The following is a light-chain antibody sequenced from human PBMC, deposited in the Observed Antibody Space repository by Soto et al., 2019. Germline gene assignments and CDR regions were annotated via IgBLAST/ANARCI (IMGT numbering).Light chain of an antibody. CDR2: QAS. V-gene: IGKV1-5*03. Sequence: DIQVTQSPSTLFASVRARVTITCRASQSTSSYLAWYQQKPGKAPKLLIYQASSLENGVPSRFSGSGSGTEFSLTISSLQPDDFATYYCQQYSSHSTFGQGTKVDI. J-gene: IGKJ1*01. CDR3: QQYSSHST. CDR1: QSTSSY.